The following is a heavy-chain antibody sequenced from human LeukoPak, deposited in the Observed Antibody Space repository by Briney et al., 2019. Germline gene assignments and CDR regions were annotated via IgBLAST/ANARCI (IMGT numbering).Heavy chain of an antibody. CDR1: GYTLTELS. V-gene: IGHV1-24*01. D-gene: IGHD4-17*01. J-gene: IGHJ3*02. Sequence: ASVKVSCKVSGYTLTELSMHWVRQAPGKGLEWMGGFDPEDGETIYAQKFQGRVTMTEDTSTDTAYMELSSLRSEDTAAYYCATDSLRNDAFDIWGQGTMVTVSS. CDR3: ATDSLRNDAFDI. CDR2: FDPEDGET.